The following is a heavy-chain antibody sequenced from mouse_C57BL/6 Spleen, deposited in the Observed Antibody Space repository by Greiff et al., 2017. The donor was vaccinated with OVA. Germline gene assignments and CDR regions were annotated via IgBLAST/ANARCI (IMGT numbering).Heavy chain of an antibody. D-gene: IGHD2-4*01. V-gene: IGHV1-15*01. CDR3: TRSGYDYDRGAWFAY. CDR2: IDPETGGT. J-gene: IGHJ3*01. CDR1: GYTFTDYE. Sequence: QVQLQQSGAELVRPGASVTLSCKASGYTFTDYEMHWVKQTPVHGLEWIGAIDPETGGTAYNQKFKGKAILTADKSSSTAYMELRSLTSEDSAVYYWTRSGYDYDRGAWFAYWGQGTLVTVSA.